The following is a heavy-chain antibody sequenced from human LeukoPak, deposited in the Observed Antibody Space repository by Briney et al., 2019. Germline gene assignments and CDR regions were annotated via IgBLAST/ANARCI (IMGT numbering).Heavy chain of an antibody. CDR1: GGSISSGGYY. J-gene: IGHJ6*02. Sequence: PSETLSLTCTVSGGSISSGGYYWSWIRQHPGKGLEWIGYIYYSGSTYYNPSLKSRVTISVDTSKNQFSLKLSSVTAADTAVYYCARLSGYYYAMDVWGQGTTVTVSS. CDR3: ARLSGYYYAMDV. CDR2: IYYSGST. D-gene: IGHD1-26*01. V-gene: IGHV4-31*03.